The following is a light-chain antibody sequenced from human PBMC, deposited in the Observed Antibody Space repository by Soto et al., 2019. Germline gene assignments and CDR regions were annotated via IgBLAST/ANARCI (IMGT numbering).Light chain of an antibody. CDR1: PSVSSSY. Sequence: ELVVTKSPGTLSLSPGARATLSCGASPSVSSSYLAWYQQKPGQAPRLLIYGASSRATGVPDRFSGSGSGTDFTLTISRLEPEDFAVYYCQQYYSSPHFGQGTRLEI. J-gene: IGKJ5*01. CDR3: QQYYSSPH. V-gene: IGKV3-20*01. CDR2: GAS.